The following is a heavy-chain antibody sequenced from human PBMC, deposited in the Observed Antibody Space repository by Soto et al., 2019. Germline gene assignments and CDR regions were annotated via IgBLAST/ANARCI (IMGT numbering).Heavy chain of an antibody. CDR2: VYWDDDK. V-gene: IGHV2-5*02. CDR1: GFSLIDSGVA. CDR3: VHTYADHAGYYFDF. J-gene: IGHJ4*02. Sequence: QITLKESGPTLVKPTQTLTLTCSTSGFSLIDSGVAVGWIRQPPGKALDWLALVYWDDDKRYSPSLRTPLTITRDTSKSQVVLTMTNIDPVDTATYYCVHTYADHAGYYFDFWGQGTLVTVSS.